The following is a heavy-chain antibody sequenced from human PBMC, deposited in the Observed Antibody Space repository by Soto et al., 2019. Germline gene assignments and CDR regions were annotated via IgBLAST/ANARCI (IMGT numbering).Heavy chain of an antibody. V-gene: IGHV3-9*02. Sequence: GGSLRLSCVASAFSSHHHALHWVRQGPGKGLEWVSGIHWNNGATGYADSVKGRFTIFKDNVKNSVYLQMNSLRTDDTAFYYCTEDILPGGADVWGQGTTVTV. CDR2: IHWNNGAT. D-gene: IGHD3-16*01. CDR1: AFSSHHHA. CDR3: TEDILPGGADV. J-gene: IGHJ6*02.